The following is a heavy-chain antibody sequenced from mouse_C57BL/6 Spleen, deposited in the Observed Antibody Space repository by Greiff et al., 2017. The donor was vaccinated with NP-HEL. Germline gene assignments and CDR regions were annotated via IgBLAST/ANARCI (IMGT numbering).Heavy chain of an antibody. CDR3: ARALEAWFAY. J-gene: IGHJ3*01. CDR1: GYTFTSYW. V-gene: IGHV1-64*01. Sequence: VQLQQSGAELVKPGASVKLSCKASGYTFTSYWMHWVKQRPGQGLEWIGMIHPNSGSTNYNEKFKSKATLTVDKSSSTAYMQLSSLTSEDSAVYYCARALEAWFAYWGQGTLVTVSA. CDR2: IHPNSGST.